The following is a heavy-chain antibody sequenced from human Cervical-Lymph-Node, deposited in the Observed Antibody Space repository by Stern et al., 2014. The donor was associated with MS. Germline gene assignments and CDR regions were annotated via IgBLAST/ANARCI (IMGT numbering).Heavy chain of an antibody. CDR3: AKARYVQALSDAFDI. D-gene: IGHD2-2*01. Sequence: EVQLVESGAEVKKPGESLKISCEGSGFSFTTHWIAWVRQMPGEGLEWMGIIYPGDSDTRYRPSFQGRVTISADKSISTAYLQWNSLTASDTAMYYCAKARYVQALSDAFDIWGQGTMVTVSS. J-gene: IGHJ3*02. V-gene: IGHV5-51*03. CDR1: GFSFTTHW. CDR2: IYPGDSDT.